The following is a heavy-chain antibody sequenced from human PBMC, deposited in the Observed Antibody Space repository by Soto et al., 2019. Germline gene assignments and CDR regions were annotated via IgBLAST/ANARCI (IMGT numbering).Heavy chain of an antibody. Sequence: GESLKISCKGSWYSFTTYWIAWVRQMPGKGLEWMGIVYPGDSDKRYSPSFQGQVTISVDKSTTTAYLQWSSLKASDTAMYYCARRSRQTGTGMDVWGQGTTVTGSS. J-gene: IGHJ6*02. D-gene: IGHD3-10*01. CDR2: VYPGDSDK. CDR3: ARRSRQTGTGMDV. V-gene: IGHV5-51*01. CDR1: WYSFTTYW.